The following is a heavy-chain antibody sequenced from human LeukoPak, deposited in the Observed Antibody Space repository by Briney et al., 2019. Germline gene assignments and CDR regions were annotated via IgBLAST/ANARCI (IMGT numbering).Heavy chain of an antibody. V-gene: IGHV4-30-4*07. CDR2: IYYSGST. CDR1: GGSISSGGYS. D-gene: IGHD1-26*01. CDR3: ARVSRWELLWRWFDP. Sequence: PSETLSLTCAVSGGSISSGGYSWSWIRQPPGKGLEWIGYIYYSGSTYYNPSLKSRVTISVDTSKNQFSLKLSSVTAADTAVYYCARVSRWELLWRWFDPRGQGTLVTVS. J-gene: IGHJ5*02.